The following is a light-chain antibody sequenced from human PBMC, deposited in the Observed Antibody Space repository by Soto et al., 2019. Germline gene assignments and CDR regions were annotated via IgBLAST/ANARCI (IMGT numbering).Light chain of an antibody. V-gene: IGKV3-20*01. Sequence: EIVLTQSPGTLSLSPGERATLSCRASQNVDSNYLAWYQQKPGQAPRIIIFGASGRATGIPDRFSGSGSGTDFHLTISSLEPEDFAVYYCKQYGSLSWTFGQGTKVDVK. J-gene: IGKJ1*01. CDR2: GAS. CDR3: KQYGSLSWT. CDR1: QNVDSNY.